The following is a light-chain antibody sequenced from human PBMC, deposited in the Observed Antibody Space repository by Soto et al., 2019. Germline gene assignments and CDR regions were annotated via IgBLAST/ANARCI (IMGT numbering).Light chain of an antibody. Sequence: EIVLTQSPGTLSLSPGERATLSCRASQSVSSSYLAWYQQKPGQPPTLLIYDASTRATGIPDRFSGSGSGTDFTLTISRLEPEDFAVYYCQEHASIFGQGTRLE. CDR3: QEHASI. CDR2: DAS. J-gene: IGKJ5*01. V-gene: IGKV3-20*01. CDR1: QSVSSSY.